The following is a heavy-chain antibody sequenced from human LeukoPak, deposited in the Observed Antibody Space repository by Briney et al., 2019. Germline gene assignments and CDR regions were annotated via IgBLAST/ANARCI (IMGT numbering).Heavy chain of an antibody. D-gene: IGHD3/OR15-3a*01. V-gene: IGHV4-4*07. CDR3: ARDGGTGSLYYFDY. CDR1: GGSISSYY. CDR2: IYTSGST. J-gene: IGHJ4*02. Sequence: SETLSLTCTVSGGSISSYYWSWIRQPAGKGLEWIGRIYTSGSTNYNPSLKSRVTMSVDTSKNQFFLKLSSVTAADTAVYYCARDGGTGSLYYFDYWGQGTLVTVSS.